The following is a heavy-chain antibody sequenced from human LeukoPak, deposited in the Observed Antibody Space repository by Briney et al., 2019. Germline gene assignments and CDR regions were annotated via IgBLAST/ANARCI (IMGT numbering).Heavy chain of an antibody. CDR1: GFTFSTYW. V-gene: IGHV3-7*01. D-gene: IGHD1-26*01. Sequence: GGSLRLSCAASGFTFSTYWLNWVRQAPGKGLEWVANIRPDGNERHYVDPVKGRFTISRDNAKNSLYLQMDSLRAEDAAIYYCARETIGTFFNWGQGTLVTVSS. CDR3: ARETIGTFFN. CDR2: IRPDGNER. J-gene: IGHJ4*02.